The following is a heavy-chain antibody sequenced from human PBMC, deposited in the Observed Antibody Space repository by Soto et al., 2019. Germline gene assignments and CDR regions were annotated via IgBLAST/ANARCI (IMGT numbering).Heavy chain of an antibody. V-gene: IGHV4-59*01. D-gene: IGHD5-12*01. Sequence: SETLSLTCTVSGGSISSYYWSWIRQPPGKGLEWIGYIYYSGSTNYNPSLKSRVTISVDTSKNQFSLKLSSVTAADTAVYYCARGVATDYWGQGTLVTVSS. CDR2: IYYSGST. CDR1: GGSISSYY. J-gene: IGHJ4*02. CDR3: ARGVATDY.